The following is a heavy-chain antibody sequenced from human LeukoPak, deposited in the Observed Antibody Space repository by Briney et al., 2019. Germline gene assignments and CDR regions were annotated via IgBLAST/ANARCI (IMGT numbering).Heavy chain of an antibody. D-gene: IGHD1-26*01. CDR3: ARLGLSYWDVHY. CDR2: IYYSGST. Sequence: SETLPLTCTFSGGSIRSNNYYCGGIRQPPGKGLEWIGSIYYSGSTYYNPSLKSRVTISVDTSKNQFSLKLSSVTAADTAVYYCARLGLSYWDVHYWGQGSLVTVSS. J-gene: IGHJ4*02. CDR1: GGSIRSNNYY. V-gene: IGHV4-39*01.